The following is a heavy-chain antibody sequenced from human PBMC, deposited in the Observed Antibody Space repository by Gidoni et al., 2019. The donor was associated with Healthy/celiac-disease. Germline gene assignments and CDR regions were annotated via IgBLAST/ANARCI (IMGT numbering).Heavy chain of an antibody. CDR2: IIPIFGTA. J-gene: IGHJ5*02. D-gene: IGHD4-17*01. CDR3: ARDRGGYGGNSGYNWFDP. V-gene: IGHV1-69*06. CDR1: VGTFSSYA. Sequence: QVQLVQSGAEVKKPGSSVNVSCKSSVGTFSSYAISWVRQAPGQGLEWMGGIIPIFGTANYAQKFQGRVTITADKSTSTAYMELSSLRSEDTAVYYCARDRGGYGGNSGYNWFDPWGQGTLVTVSS.